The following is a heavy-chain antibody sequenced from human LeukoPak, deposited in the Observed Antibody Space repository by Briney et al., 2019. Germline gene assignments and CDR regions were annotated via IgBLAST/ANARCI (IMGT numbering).Heavy chain of an antibody. D-gene: IGHD6-13*01. CDR1: GGSISSSSYY. Sequence: SETLSLTCTVSGGSISSSSYYWGWIRQPPGKGLEWIGSIYYSGSTYYNPSLKSRVTISVDTSKNQFSLKLSSVIAADTAVYYCARHSSSWYSLGALDIWGQGTMVTVSS. CDR3: ARHSSSWYSLGALDI. CDR2: IYYSGST. J-gene: IGHJ3*02. V-gene: IGHV4-39*01.